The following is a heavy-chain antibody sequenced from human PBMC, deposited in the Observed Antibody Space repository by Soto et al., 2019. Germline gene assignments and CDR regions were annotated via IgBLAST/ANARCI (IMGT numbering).Heavy chain of an antibody. Sequence: PGGSLRLSCPASGFTFSTYAMSWVRQTPGKGLDWVSTISGSGATTYYADSVKGRFTISRDNSNNTLSLQMNSLRAEDTAVYYCAKRGTYYFDYWGQGALVTVSS. V-gene: IGHV3-23*01. J-gene: IGHJ4*02. CDR1: GFTFSTYA. CDR3: AKRGTYYFDY. CDR2: ISGSGATT. D-gene: IGHD2-15*01.